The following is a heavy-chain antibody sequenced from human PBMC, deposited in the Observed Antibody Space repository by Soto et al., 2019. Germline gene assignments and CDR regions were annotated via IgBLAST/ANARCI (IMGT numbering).Heavy chain of an antibody. CDR1: GGSISSGGYY. D-gene: IGHD3-22*01. V-gene: IGHV4-31*03. CDR3: ARDALSRDSI. CDR2: ISCSGST. J-gene: IGHJ4*02. Sequence: SETLSLTCTVSGGSISSGGYYWSWIRQHPGKGLEWIGYISCSGSTYYNPSLESRVTISVDTSKNQFSLKLSSVTAADTAVYYCARDALSRDSIWGQGTLVTVSS.